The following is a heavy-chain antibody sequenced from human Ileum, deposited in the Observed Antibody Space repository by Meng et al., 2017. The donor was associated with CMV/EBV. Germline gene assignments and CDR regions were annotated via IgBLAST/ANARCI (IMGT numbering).Heavy chain of an antibody. Sequence: CGAYGSTFTNHAIHGVRQARGKGLEWVTVISPDGSQQYYGYSVKGRFTISRDNSKNTLYLKMNSLRDEDTAVYYCVRGLGWGYDIDQWGQGTLVTVSS. CDR3: VRGLGWGYDIDQ. CDR1: GSTFTNHA. J-gene: IGHJ4*02. V-gene: IGHV3-30*03. D-gene: IGHD5-12*01. CDR2: ISPDGSQQ.